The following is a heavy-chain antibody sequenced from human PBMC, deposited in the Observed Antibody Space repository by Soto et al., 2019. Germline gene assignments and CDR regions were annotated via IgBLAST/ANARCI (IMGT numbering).Heavy chain of an antibody. Sequence: QVQLVQSGAEVKKPGSSVKVSCKASGGTFSSYTISRVRQAPEQGLEWMGRIIPILGIANYAQKFQGRVTITADKSTSTAYMELSSLRSEDTAVYYWALKEDTVRGDYWGQGTLVTVSS. CDR1: GGTFSSYT. J-gene: IGHJ4*02. V-gene: IGHV1-69*02. D-gene: IGHD3-10*01. CDR2: IIPILGIA. CDR3: ALKEDTVRGDY.